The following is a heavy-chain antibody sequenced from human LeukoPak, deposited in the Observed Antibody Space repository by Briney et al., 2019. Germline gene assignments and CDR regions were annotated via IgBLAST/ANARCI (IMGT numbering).Heavy chain of an antibody. CDR1: GFTFSSYA. CDR2: ISYDGSNK. V-gene: IGHV3-30-3*01. J-gene: IGHJ4*02. Sequence: GGSLRLSCAASGFTFSSYAMHWVRQAPGKGLEWVAVISYDGSNKYYADSVKGRFTISRDNSKNTLYLQMNSLRAEDTAVYYCAARIAAAGTYYWGQGTLVTVSS. CDR3: AARIAAAGTYY. D-gene: IGHD6-13*01.